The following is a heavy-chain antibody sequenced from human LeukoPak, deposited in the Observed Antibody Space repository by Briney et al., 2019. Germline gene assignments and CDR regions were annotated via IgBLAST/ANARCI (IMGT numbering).Heavy chain of an antibody. D-gene: IGHD5-18*01. J-gene: IGHJ2*01. Sequence: SETLSLTCTVSGGSVSSGSYYWSWIRQPPGEGLEWIGYIYYSGSTNYNPSLKSRVTISVDTSKNQFSLKLSSVTAADTAVYYCARGGYSYGPPHFDLWGRGTLVTVSS. V-gene: IGHV4-61*01. CDR2: IYYSGST. CDR1: GGSVSSGSYY. CDR3: ARGGYSYGPPHFDL.